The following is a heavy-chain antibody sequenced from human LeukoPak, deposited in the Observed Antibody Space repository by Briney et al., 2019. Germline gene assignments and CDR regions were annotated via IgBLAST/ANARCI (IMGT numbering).Heavy chain of an antibody. Sequence: GGSLRLSCATSRFSVSSYYMSWVRQAPGKGLEWVSVIYSGGSTYYADSVKGRFTISRDISKNTLFLQMNSLGAEDTAVYYCARGGPYGSGWLPTNFDYWGQGTLVTVSS. V-gene: IGHV3-66*01. J-gene: IGHJ4*02. CDR2: IYSGGST. D-gene: IGHD6-19*01. CDR1: RFSVSSYY. CDR3: ARGGPYGSGWLPTNFDY.